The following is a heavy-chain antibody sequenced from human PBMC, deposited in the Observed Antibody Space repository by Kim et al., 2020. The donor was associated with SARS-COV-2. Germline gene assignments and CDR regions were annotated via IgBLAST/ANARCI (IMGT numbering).Heavy chain of an antibody. CDR1: GYTFTSYA. V-gene: IGHV1-3*01. CDR2: INAGNGNT. J-gene: IGHJ6*01. CDR3: ARSEVVPAAIAGGIYYGMDV. Sequence: ASVKVSCKASGYTFTSYAMHWVRQAPGQRLEWMGWINAGNGNTKYSQKFQGRVTITRDTSASTAYMELSSLRSEDTAVYYCARSEVVPAAIAGGIYYGMDVWGRGTTVTVSS. D-gene: IGHD2-2*02.